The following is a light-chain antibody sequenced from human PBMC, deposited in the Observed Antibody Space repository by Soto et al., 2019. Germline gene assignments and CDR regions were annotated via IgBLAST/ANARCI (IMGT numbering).Light chain of an antibody. J-gene: IGLJ3*02. V-gene: IGLV2-11*01. Sequence: QSALTQPRSVSESPGQSVTISCSGTSSNVGGYNYVSWYQQHPGKAPKLIIYDVSERPSGVPDRFSGSKSGSTASLTISGLQAEDEADYYCCSKAGTSTWVFGGGTKLTVL. CDR3: CSKAGTSTWV. CDR2: DVS. CDR1: SSNVGGYNY.